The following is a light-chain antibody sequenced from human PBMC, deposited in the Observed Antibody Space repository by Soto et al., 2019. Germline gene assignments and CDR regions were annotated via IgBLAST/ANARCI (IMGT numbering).Light chain of an antibody. CDR3: QHSSLSPWT. CDR1: QSIFNY. Sequence: DIQMTQSPSSLSASVGDRVTITCRASQSIFNYLNWYQQKPGKAPKLLIFATSNLQSGVPSRFSGSGSGTEFTLTISILQLEDFATYSCQHSSLSPWTFGQGTTVEIK. J-gene: IGKJ1*01. CDR2: ATS. V-gene: IGKV1-39*01.